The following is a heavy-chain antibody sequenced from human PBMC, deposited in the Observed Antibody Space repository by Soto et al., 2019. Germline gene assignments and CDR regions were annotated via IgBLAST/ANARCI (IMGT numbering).Heavy chain of an antibody. CDR3: ARMIDELRYFDWLPKAYYFDY. CDR2: IYYSGIT. V-gene: IGHV4-31*03. CDR1: GVSIRIGGYY. J-gene: IGHJ4*02. D-gene: IGHD3-9*01. Sequence: SLSLSCPVSGVSIRIGGYYWSWIREHPGKGLEWIGYIYYSGITYYNPSLKSRVTISVDTSKNQFSLKLSSVTAADTAVYYCARMIDELRYFDWLPKAYYFDYWGQGTLVTVYS.